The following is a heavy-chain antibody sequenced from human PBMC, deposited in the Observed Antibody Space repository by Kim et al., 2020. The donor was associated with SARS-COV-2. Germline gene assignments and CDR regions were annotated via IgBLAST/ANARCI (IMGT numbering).Heavy chain of an antibody. CDR3: ARSSRGAFDI. CDR2: GRGT. Sequence: GRGTTYADSVKGRFTSSRDNHENTLYLQMSSLRGADTSVYYCARSSRGAFDIWGQGTMVIVSS. J-gene: IGHJ3*02. V-gene: IGHV3-74*01. D-gene: IGHD1-26*01.